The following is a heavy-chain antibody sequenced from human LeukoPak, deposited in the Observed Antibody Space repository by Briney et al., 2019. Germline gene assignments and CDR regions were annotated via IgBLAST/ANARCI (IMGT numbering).Heavy chain of an antibody. D-gene: IGHD4-17*01. CDR3: ARDRLGGDLTGESLY. J-gene: IGHJ4*02. CDR2: TSAYNGNT. Sequence: GAAVTVSFTSSGSPFANIGLTWVRHAHGQGHEWMGWTSAYNGNTHYAQKFRDRLTITTDTYTRTAYLELRSLKSDDTAVYYGARDRLGGDLTGESLYWGQGTLVTVSS. CDR1: GSPFANIG. V-gene: IGHV1-18*01.